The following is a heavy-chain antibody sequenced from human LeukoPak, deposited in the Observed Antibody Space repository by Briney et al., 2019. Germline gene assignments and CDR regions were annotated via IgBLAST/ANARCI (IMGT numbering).Heavy chain of an antibody. CDR1: GGSFSGYY. J-gene: IGHJ4*02. D-gene: IGHD1-26*01. Sequence: SETLSLTCAVYGGSFSGYYWSWIRQPPGKGLEGIGEINHSESTNYDPSLKGRVTISVDTSKNQFSLKLSSVTAADTAVYYCARLGYYHGGYWGQGTLVTVSS. CDR2: INHSEST. CDR3: ARLGYYHGGY. V-gene: IGHV4-34*01.